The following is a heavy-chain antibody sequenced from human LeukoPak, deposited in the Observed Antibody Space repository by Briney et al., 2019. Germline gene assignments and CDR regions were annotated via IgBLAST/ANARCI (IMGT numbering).Heavy chain of an antibody. CDR1: GGSFSGYY. Sequence: SETLSLTCAVYGGSFSGYYWSWIRQPPGKGLEWIGEINHSGSTNYNPSLKSRVTISVDTSKNQFSLKLSSVTAADTAVYYCARAVLRYFDWLLYPYFDLWGRGTLVTVSS. D-gene: IGHD3-9*01. V-gene: IGHV4-34*01. J-gene: IGHJ2*01. CDR2: INHSGST. CDR3: ARAVLRYFDWLLYPYFDL.